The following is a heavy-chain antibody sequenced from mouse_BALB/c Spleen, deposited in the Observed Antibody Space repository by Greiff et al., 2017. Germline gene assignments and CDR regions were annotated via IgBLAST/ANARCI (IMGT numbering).Heavy chain of an antibody. CDR1: GYTFTSYV. Sequence: VHVKQSGPELVKPGASVKMSCKASGYTFTSYVMHWVKQKPGQGLEWIGYINPYNDGTKYNEKFKGKATLTSDKSSSTAYMELSSLTSEDSAVYYCARSTTTAHYYAMDYWGQGTSVTVSS. J-gene: IGHJ4*01. D-gene: IGHD1-2*01. CDR2: INPYNDGT. CDR3: ARSTTTAHYYAMDY. V-gene: IGHV1-14*01.